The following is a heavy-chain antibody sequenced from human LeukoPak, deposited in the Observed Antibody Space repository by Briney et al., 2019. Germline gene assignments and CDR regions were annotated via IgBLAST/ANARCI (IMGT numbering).Heavy chain of an antibody. V-gene: IGHV3-53*01. CDR1: GFTVSGNY. CDR3: AREGGGDYGDCLRY. CDR2: IYSGGDT. D-gene: IGHD4-17*01. J-gene: IGHJ4*02. Sequence: PGGSLRLSCAASGFTVSGNYMSWVRQAPGKGLEWVSVIYSGGDTYSADSVKGRFTISRDNSKNAVYLQMNSLRAEDTAVYYCAREGGGDYGDCLRYWGQGTLVTVSS.